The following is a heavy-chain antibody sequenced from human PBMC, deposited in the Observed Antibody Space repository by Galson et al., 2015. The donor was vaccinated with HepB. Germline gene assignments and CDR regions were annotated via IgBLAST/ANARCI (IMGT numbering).Heavy chain of an antibody. Sequence: SLRLSCAASGFTFSSYGMHWVRQAPGKGLEWVAVISYDGSNKYYADSVKGRFTISRDNSKNTLYLQMNSLRPEDTAFYYCAKAPPLATMIVVAQPGQSKIDYWGQGTLVTVSS. V-gene: IGHV3-30*18. J-gene: IGHJ4*02. CDR1: GFTFSSYG. CDR2: ISYDGSNK. CDR3: AKAPPLATMIVVAQPGQSKIDY. D-gene: IGHD3-22*01.